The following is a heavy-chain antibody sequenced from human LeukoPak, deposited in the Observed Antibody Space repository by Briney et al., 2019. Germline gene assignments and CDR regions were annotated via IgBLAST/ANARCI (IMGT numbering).Heavy chain of an antibody. CDR1: GHSISSGYY. J-gene: IGHJ3*02. CDR3: SRAIFGVANAFDM. D-gene: IGHD3-3*01. CDR2: IYRSGST. Sequence: PSETLSLTCSVSGHSISSGYYWGWIRQTPGKGLEWLGSIYRSGSTYYNPSLKSRVTISVHTSRNQFSLKLTAMTAADTALYYCSRAIFGVANAFDMRGQGPMVTVSS. V-gene: IGHV4-38-2*02.